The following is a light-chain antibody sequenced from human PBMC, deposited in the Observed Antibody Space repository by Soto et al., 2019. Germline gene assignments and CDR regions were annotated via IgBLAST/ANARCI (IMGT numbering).Light chain of an antibody. CDR2: EVT. CDR3: SSYTSSSTRV. CDR1: SSDIGGYNY. V-gene: IGLV2-14*01. J-gene: IGLJ3*02. Sequence: QSALTQPASVSGSPGQSITISCTGTSSDIGGYNYVSWFQQHPGKAPKLIIYEVTNRPSGVSDRFSGSKFGNTASLTISGLQADDEADYYCSSYTSSSTRVFGGGTKLTVL.